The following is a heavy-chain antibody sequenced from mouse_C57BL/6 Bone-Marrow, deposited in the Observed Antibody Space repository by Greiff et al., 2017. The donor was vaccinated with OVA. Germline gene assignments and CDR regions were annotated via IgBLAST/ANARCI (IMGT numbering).Heavy chain of an antibody. CDR1: GYTFTSYW. CDR3: ARSAIYYGNYVGFDY. V-gene: IGHV1-64*01. D-gene: IGHD2-1*01. CDR2: IHPNSGST. J-gene: IGHJ2*01. Sequence: VQLQQPGAELVKPGASVKLSCKASGYTFTSYWMHWVKQRPGQGLEWIGMIHPNSGSTNYNEKFKSKATLTVDKSSSTAYMQLSSLTSEDSAVYYCARSAIYYGNYVGFDYWGQGTTLTVSS.